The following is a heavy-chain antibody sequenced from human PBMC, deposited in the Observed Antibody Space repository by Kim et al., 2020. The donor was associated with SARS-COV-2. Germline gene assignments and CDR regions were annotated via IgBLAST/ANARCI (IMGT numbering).Heavy chain of an antibody. D-gene: IGHD2-21*01. V-gene: IGHV3-21*01. CDR3: QASYSRLWYFDY. CDR2: ISSSSSYI. Sequence: GGSLRLSCAASGFTFSSYSMNWVRQAPGKGLEWVSSISSSSSYIYYADSVKGRFTISRDNAKNSLYLQMNSLRAEDTAVYYCQASYSRLWYFDYWGQGTLVTVSS. CDR1: GFTFSSYS. J-gene: IGHJ4*02.